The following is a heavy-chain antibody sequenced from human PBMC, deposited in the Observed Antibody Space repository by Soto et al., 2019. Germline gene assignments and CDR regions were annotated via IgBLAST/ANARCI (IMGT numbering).Heavy chain of an antibody. Sequence: SETLSLTCAVYGGSFSGYYWSWIRQPPGKGLEWIGEINHSGSTNYNPSLKSRVTISVDTSKNQFSLKLSSVTAADMAVYYCARSTVTTIGYYYYGMDVWGQGTTVTVSS. CDR3: ARSTVTTIGYYYYGMDV. J-gene: IGHJ6*02. CDR1: GGSFSGYY. CDR2: INHSGST. D-gene: IGHD4-4*01. V-gene: IGHV4-34*01.